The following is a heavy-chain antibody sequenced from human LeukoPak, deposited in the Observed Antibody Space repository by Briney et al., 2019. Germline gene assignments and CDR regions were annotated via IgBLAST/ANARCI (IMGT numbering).Heavy chain of an antibody. CDR2: IYHSGST. CDR3: ARHTPVWRRALDYDFWSGPREDYYYYMDV. Sequence: SETLSLTCTVSGGSISSSSYYWGWTRQPPGKGLEWIGSIYHSGSTYYNPSLKSRVTISVDTSKNQFSLKLSSVTAADTAVYYCARHTPVWRRALDYDFWSGPREDYYYYMDVWGKGTTVTVSS. V-gene: IGHV4-39*01. J-gene: IGHJ6*03. D-gene: IGHD3-3*01. CDR1: GGSISSSSYY.